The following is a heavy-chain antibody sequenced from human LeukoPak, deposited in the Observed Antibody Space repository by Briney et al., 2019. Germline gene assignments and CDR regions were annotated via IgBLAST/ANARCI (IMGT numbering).Heavy chain of an antibody. CDR2: ISGSGGST. CDR3: AKDMHYMIVVVITLDY. V-gene: IGHV3-23*01. D-gene: IGHD3-22*01. J-gene: IGHJ4*02. CDR1: GFTFSSYG. Sequence: GGSLRLSCAASGFTFSSYGMSWVRQAPGKGLEWVSAISGSGGSTYYADSVKGRFTISRDNSKNTLYLQMNSLRAEDTAVYYCAKDMHYMIVVVITLDYWGQGTLVTVSS.